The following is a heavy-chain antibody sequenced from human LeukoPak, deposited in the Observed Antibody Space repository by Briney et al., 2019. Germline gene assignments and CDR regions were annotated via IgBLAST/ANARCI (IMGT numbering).Heavy chain of an antibody. D-gene: IGHD3-10*01. V-gene: IGHV3-11*01. J-gene: IGHJ4*02. Sequence: GGSLRLSCAASGFTFSDYYMSWIRQAPGKGLEWVSCISSSGSTIYYADSVKGRFTISRDNAKNSLYLQMNSLRAEDTAVYYCARERLGPYGSGSYLDYWGQGTLVTVSS. CDR1: GFTFSDYY. CDR2: ISSSGSTI. CDR3: ARERLGPYGSGSYLDY.